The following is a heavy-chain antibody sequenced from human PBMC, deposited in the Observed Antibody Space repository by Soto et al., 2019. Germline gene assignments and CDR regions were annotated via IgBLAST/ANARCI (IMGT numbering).Heavy chain of an antibody. J-gene: IGHJ6*02. D-gene: IGHD3-3*02. CDR2: IYPGDSET. V-gene: IGHV5-51*01. CDR1: GCNFTSYW. Sequence: PGESLKISSKVSGCNFTSYWIVWVRQMPGKGLEWMGIIYPGDSETRYSPSFQGQVTISADKSISTAYLQWSSLTASDTAMYYCATFRGNYYGMDVWGQGSTVTVSS. CDR3: ATFRGNYYGMDV.